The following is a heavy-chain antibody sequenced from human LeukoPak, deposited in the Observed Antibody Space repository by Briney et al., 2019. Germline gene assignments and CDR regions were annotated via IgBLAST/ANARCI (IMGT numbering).Heavy chain of an antibody. CDR2: IWYDGSNK. J-gene: IGHJ4*02. CDR1: GFTFSSYG. Sequence: GGSLRLSCAASGFTFSSYGMHWVRQAPGKGLEWVAVIWYDGSNKYYADSVKGRFTISRDNSKNTRDLQMNSLRAEDTAVYYCARDRSYDFLSGYSTPDYWGQGPLVTVSS. CDR3: ARDRSYDFLSGYSTPDY. V-gene: IGHV3-33*01. D-gene: IGHD3-3*01.